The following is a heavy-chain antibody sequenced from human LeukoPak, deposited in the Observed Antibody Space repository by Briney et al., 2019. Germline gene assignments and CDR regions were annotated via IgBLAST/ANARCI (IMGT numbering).Heavy chain of an antibody. CDR1: GGSISTSSYY. D-gene: IGHD6-13*01. CDR3: ARYAYSSSWYFSGYNWFDP. CDR2: IFYSGST. Sequence: SETLSLTCTVSGGSISTSSYYWGWVRQPPGKGLEWIGNIFYSGSTYYSPSLKIRVTISLDTSRNQFSLKLNSVTAADTAVYYCARYAYSSSWYFSGYNWFDPWGQGTLVTVSS. J-gene: IGHJ5*02. V-gene: IGHV4-39*07.